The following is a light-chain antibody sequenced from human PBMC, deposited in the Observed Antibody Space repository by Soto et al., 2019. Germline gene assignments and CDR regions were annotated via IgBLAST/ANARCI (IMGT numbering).Light chain of an antibody. V-gene: IGLV2-11*01. CDR1: SSDVGDYNY. Sequence: QSALTQPRSVSGSPGQSVAISCTGTSSDVGDYNYVSWYQQHPGKAPKVKIYDVSKRPSGVPDRFSGSKSGNTASLTISGLQAEDEADYYCCSYAGSPYVFGTGTKLTVL. CDR3: CSYAGSPYV. J-gene: IGLJ1*01. CDR2: DVS.